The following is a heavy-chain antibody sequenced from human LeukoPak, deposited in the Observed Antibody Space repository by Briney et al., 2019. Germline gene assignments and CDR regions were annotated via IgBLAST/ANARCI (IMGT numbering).Heavy chain of an antibody. CDR2: LIPALGTA. CDR1: GGTFGNYG. D-gene: IGHD3-10*01. J-gene: IGHJ2*01. CDR3: ARERLARGAHYWYFDL. Sequence: SVKVSCKASGGTFGNYGITWVRQAPGQGLEWMGGLIPALGTANFPPRFQGRVTMTTDHSKTTAYMEVSRLTSEDTAIYYCARERLARGAHYWYFDLWGRGTLVTVSS. V-gene: IGHV1-69*05.